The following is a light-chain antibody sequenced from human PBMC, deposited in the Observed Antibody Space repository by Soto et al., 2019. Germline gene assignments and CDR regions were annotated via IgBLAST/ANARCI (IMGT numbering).Light chain of an antibody. Sequence: EIVMTQSPDTLSVSPGERATLSCRASQSVRTNLAWYQHKPGQSPRLLIYGASNRATGLPARFSGSGSGTEFTLTISSLLSEDFAVYYCQQYNDNWPTFGQGTKGESK. CDR3: QQYNDNWPT. CDR2: GAS. V-gene: IGKV3-15*01. CDR1: QSVRTN. J-gene: IGKJ1*01.